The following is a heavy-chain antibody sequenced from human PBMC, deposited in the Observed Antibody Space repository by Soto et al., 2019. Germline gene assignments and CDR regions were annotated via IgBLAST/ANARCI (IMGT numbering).Heavy chain of an antibody. CDR1: GFTFSSFG. Sequence: GGSLRLSCAASGFTFSSFGMHWVRQAPGKGLEWVAVIWYDGSNIYYADSVTGRFTISRDNSKNTLYLQMNSLRAEDTAVYYCARDDLAGIVTEKYYYDGMDVWGQGTTVTVSS. CDR2: IWYDGSNI. D-gene: IGHD1-26*01. CDR3: ARDDLAGIVTEKYYYDGMDV. J-gene: IGHJ6*02. V-gene: IGHV3-33*01.